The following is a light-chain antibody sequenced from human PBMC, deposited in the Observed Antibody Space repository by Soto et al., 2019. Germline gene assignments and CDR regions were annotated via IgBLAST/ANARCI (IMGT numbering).Light chain of an antibody. CDR1: QSVSSSY. J-gene: IGKJ1*01. CDR2: GAS. V-gene: IGKV3-20*01. Sequence: DIVLTQSPGTLSLSPGERATLSCRASQSVSSSYLAWYQQKPGQAPRLLIYGASSRATGIPDRFSGSGSGTDFTLTISRLEPDDFAVYYCQQYGSSRTFGQGTKVDIK. CDR3: QQYGSSRT.